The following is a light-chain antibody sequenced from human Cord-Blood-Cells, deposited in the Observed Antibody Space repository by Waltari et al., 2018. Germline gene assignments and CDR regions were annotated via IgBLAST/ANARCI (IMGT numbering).Light chain of an antibody. CDR1: NIGSKS. J-gene: IGLJ2*01. CDR2: DDS. Sequence: SYVLTQPPSVSVAPGKTARITYGGNNIGSKSVHCYQQKPGQAPVLVVYDDSDRPSGIPERFSGSNSGNTATLTISRVEAGDEADYYCQVWDSSSDHVVFGGGTKLTVL. CDR3: QVWDSSSDHVV. V-gene: IGLV3-21*03.